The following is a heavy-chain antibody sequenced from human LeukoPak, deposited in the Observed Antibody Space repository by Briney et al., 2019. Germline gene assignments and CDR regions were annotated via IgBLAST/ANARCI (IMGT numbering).Heavy chain of an antibody. Sequence: GGSLRLSCAASGFTFSSYWMSWVRQAPGKGLEWVANIKLDGSEKYYVDSVKGRFTISRDNAKNLVYLQMNSLRAEDTAVYYCASGYYYDSSGPPDYFDYWGQGTLVTVSS. CDR1: GFTFSSYW. CDR2: IKLDGSEK. D-gene: IGHD3-22*01. CDR3: ASGYYYDSSGPPDYFDY. V-gene: IGHV3-7*01. J-gene: IGHJ4*02.